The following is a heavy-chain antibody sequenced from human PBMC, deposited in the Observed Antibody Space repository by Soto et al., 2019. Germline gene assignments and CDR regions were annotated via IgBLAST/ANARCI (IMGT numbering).Heavy chain of an antibody. CDR1: GYTLTELS. V-gene: IGHV1-24*01. CDR2: FDPEDGET. D-gene: IGHD3-16*01. Sequence: ASVKVSCKVSGYTLTELSMHWVRQAPGKGLEWMGGFDPEDGETIYAQKFQGRVTMTEDTSTDTAYMELSSLRSEDTAVYYCATVWNWGSWNWFDPWGQGTLVTVSS. J-gene: IGHJ5*02. CDR3: ATVWNWGSWNWFDP.